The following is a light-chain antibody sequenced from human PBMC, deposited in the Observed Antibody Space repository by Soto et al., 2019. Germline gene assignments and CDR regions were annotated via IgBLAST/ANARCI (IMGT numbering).Light chain of an antibody. V-gene: IGLV2-18*01. CDR1: SSDVGNYNR. J-gene: IGLJ1*01. CDR3: NCHTSSSTYI. CDR2: EVS. Sequence: QSVLAQPPSVSGSPGQSVTISCTGTSSDVGNYNRVSWYQQPPGTAPKLMIYEVSNRPSGVPDRFSGSKSGNTASLTISGLQAEVEADYYCNCHTSSSTYIFRTWTKVTVL.